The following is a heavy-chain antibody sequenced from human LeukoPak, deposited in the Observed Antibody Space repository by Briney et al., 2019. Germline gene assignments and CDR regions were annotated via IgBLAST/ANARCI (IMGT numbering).Heavy chain of an antibody. CDR3: ARDRIIYGDYGDAFDI. CDR2: ISSGSNYI. CDR1: GFTFYSYS. V-gene: IGHV3-21*01. Sequence: GESLRLSCAASGFTFYSYSMNWVRQAPGKGLEWVSSISSGSNYIYYADSVKGRFTISRDNAKNSLYLQMNSLRAEDTAVYYCARDRIIYGDYGDAFDIWGQGTMVTVSS. D-gene: IGHD4-17*01. J-gene: IGHJ3*02.